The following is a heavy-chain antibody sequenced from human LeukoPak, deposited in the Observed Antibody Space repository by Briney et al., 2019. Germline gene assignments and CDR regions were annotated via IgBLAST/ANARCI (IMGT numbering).Heavy chain of an antibody. CDR2: VYQSGAT. J-gene: IGHJ4*02. CDR3: ARRNYYDSTGYFES. CDR1: GVSISGSNW. D-gene: IGHD3-22*01. Sequence: SETLSLTCAVSGVSISGSNWWSWVRQPPGKGLEWIGEVYQSGATNYNPVFKSRVTISLDKSKNQFSLKVTSVTAADTAVYYCARRNYYDSTGYFESWGQGVLVTASS. V-gene: IGHV4-4*02.